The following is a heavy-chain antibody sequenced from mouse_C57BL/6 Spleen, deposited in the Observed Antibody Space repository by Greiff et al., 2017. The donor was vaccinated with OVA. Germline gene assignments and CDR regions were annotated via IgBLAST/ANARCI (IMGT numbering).Heavy chain of an antibody. V-gene: IGHV7-3*01. CDR2: IRNKANGYTT. J-gene: IGHJ3*01. CDR1: GFTFTDYY. D-gene: IGHD3-2*02. Sequence: DVKLVESGGGLVQPGGSLSLSCAASGFTFTDYYMSWVRQPPGKALEWLGFIRNKANGYTTEYSASVKGRFTISRDNSQSILYLQMNALRAEDSATYYCARGEAAQAFFAYWGQGTLVTVSA. CDR3: ARGEAAQAFFAY.